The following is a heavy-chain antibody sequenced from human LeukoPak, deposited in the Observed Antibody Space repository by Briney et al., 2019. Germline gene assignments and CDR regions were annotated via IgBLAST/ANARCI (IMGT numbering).Heavy chain of an antibody. D-gene: IGHD5-12*01. CDR3: ARGRLPSRYGDYDY. CDR2: LEQDGSEK. Sequence: PGGSLRLSCAASGFTFSSYWMSWVRQAPGKGLEWVANLEQDGSEKYYVDSVKGRFTISRDNAKNSLYLQMNSLRADDTAVYYCARGRLPSRYGDYDYWGRGTLVIVSS. J-gene: IGHJ4*02. V-gene: IGHV3-7*01. CDR1: GFTFSSYW.